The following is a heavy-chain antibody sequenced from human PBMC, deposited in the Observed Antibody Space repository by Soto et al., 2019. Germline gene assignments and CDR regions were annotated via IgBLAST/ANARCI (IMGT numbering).Heavy chain of an antibody. J-gene: IGHJ3*02. CDR2: VNSDVSST. CDR1: GFTFSDYY. V-gene: IGHV3-74*01. Sequence: PGGSLRLSCAASGFTFSDYYMSWIRQAPGKGLVWVSRVNSDVSSTNYADSVKGRFTISRDNAKDTLYLQMNSLRAEDTAVYYCAREGNYGNHHDGFDIWGQGTMVTVSS. D-gene: IGHD3-16*01. CDR3: AREGNYGNHHDGFDI.